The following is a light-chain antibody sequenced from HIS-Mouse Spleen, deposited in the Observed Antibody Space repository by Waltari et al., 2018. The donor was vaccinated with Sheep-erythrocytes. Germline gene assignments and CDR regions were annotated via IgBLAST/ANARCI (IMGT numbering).Light chain of an antibody. CDR3: AAWDDSLNGYV. CDR1: SSNIGSTT. CDR2: SNN. J-gene: IGLJ1*01. V-gene: IGLV1-44*01. Sequence: QSVLTQPPSASGTPGQRVTIPCSGSSSNIGSTTGNWYQQLPGTAPKLLIYSNNQRPSGVPDRFSGSKSGTSASLAISGLQSEDEADYYCAAWDDSLNGYVFGTGTKVTVL.